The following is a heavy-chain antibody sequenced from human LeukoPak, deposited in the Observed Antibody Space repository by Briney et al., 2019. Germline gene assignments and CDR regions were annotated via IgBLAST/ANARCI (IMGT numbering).Heavy chain of an antibody. CDR3: ARAGVDSYDLDY. D-gene: IGHD5-18*01. J-gene: IGHJ4*02. Sequence: ASVKVSCKASGGTFSSYAISWVRQAPGQGLEWMGRIIPIFGTANYAQKFQGRVTITTDESTSTAYMELSSLRSEDTAVYYCARAGVDSYDLDYWGQGTLVTVSS. V-gene: IGHV1-69*05. CDR2: IIPIFGTA. CDR1: GGTFSSYA.